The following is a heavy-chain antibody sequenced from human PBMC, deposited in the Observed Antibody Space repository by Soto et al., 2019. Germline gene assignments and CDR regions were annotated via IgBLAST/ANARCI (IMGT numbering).Heavy chain of an antibody. CDR3: AKISSAHHYYYVMGV. Sequence: EVQLLESGGGLVQPGGSLRLSCVASGFTFSDYAMSWVRHVPGKGLEWVSAITDSGVSTYYADSVKGRFTISRDNSKNTLFLQMNSLRVEDTAIYFCAKISSAHHYYYVMGVWGQGTTVTVSS. V-gene: IGHV3-23*01. CDR2: ITDSGVST. D-gene: IGHD3-22*01. CDR1: GFTFSDYA. J-gene: IGHJ6*02.